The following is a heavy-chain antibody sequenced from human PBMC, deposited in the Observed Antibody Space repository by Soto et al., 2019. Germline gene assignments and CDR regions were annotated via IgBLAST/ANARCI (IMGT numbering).Heavy chain of an antibody. CDR2: IIPILGIA. CDR3: AGAALGYSNPPIHYYYLDV. V-gene: IGHV1-69*02. CDR1: GGTFSSYT. D-gene: IGHD4-4*01. J-gene: IGHJ6*03. Sequence: QVQLVQSGAEVKKPGSSVKVSCKASGGTFSSYTISWVRQAPGQGLEWMGRIIPILGIANYAQKFQGRVTITADKSTSTAYMELSSLRSEDTAVYYCAGAALGYSNPPIHYYYLDVWGKGTTVTVSS.